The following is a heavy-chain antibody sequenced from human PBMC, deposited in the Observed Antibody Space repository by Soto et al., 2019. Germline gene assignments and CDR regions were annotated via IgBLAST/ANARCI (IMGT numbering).Heavy chain of an antibody. Sequence: GGSLRLSCAASGFTFSNYAMTWVRQTPGKGLEWVSVISSSGSYIYYADPVKGRFTLSRDNAKNSLFLQMNSLRAEDTAVYYCARIYCSSITCLFDYWGQGTLVTVSS. CDR2: ISSSGSYI. CDR1: GFTFSNYA. CDR3: ARIYCSSITCLFDY. V-gene: IGHV3-21*01. J-gene: IGHJ4*02. D-gene: IGHD2-2*01.